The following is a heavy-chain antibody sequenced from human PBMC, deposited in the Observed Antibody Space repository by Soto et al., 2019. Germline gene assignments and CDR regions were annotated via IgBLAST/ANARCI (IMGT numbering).Heavy chain of an antibody. J-gene: IGHJ2*01. CDR1: GGSISSSSYY. CDR2: IYYSGST. V-gene: IGHV4-39*01. D-gene: IGHD3-3*01. CDR3: ARQTDVLRFLEWLSGRYFDL. Sequence: SETLPLTWTVSGGSISSSSYYWGWIRHPPGKGLEWIGSIYYSGSTYYNPPLKSRVTISVDTSKNQFSLKLSSVTAADTAVYYCARQTDVLRFLEWLSGRYFDLWGRGSLVTVS.